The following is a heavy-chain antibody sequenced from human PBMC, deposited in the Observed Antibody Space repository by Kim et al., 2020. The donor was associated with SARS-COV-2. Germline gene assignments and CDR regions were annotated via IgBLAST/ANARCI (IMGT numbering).Heavy chain of an antibody. Sequence: GGSLRLSCAASGFTFSSYDMHWVRQATGKGLEWVSAIGTAGDTYYPGSVKGRFTISRENAKNSLYLQMNSLRAGDTAVYYCARGGTYDILTGSDAFDIWGQGTMVTVSS. CDR3: ARGGTYDILTGSDAFDI. J-gene: IGHJ3*02. CDR1: GFTFSSYD. D-gene: IGHD3-9*01. V-gene: IGHV3-13*01. CDR2: IGTAGDT.